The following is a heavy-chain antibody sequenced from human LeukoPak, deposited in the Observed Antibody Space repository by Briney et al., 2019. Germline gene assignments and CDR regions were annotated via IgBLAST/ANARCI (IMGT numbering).Heavy chain of an antibody. Sequence: ASVKVSCKASEGTFSSYAISWVRQAPGHGLEWMGGIIPIFGTANYAQKFQGRVTITADESTSTAYLELSSLRSEDTVVYYCARMEMRRGNSPGHRFDYWGQGTLVTVSS. CDR2: IIPIFGTA. J-gene: IGHJ4*02. CDR1: EGTFSSYA. D-gene: IGHD4-23*01. CDR3: ARMEMRRGNSPGHRFDY. V-gene: IGHV1-69*13.